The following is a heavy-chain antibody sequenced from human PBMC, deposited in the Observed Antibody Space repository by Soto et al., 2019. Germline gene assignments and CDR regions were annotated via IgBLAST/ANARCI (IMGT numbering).Heavy chain of an antibody. CDR2: IYYSGST. CDR1: GDSVSSNSYY. Sequence: QVQLQESGPRLVKPSETLSLTCTVSGDSVSSNSYYWSWIRQPPGKGLEFIGYIYYSGSTNYNPSLKSRVTISLDTSKNQFSLRLSSVTAADTAVYYCARARKQPWGGMDVWGPGTTVTVSS. CDR3: ARARKQPWGGMDV. J-gene: IGHJ6*02. V-gene: IGHV4-61*01. D-gene: IGHD6-13*01.